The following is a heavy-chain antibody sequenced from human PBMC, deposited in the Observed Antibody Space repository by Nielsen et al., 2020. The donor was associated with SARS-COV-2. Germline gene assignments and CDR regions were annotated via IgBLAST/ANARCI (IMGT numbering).Heavy chain of an antibody. V-gene: IGHV7-4-1*02. D-gene: IGHD6-19*01. CDR1: GYTFTSYA. CDR3: ARSRDSSGWYVNFDY. Sequence: ASVKVSCKASGYTFTSYAMNWVRQAPGQRLEWIGWINTNTGNPTYAQGFTGRFVFSLDTSVSTAYLQISSLKAEDTAVYYCARSRDSSGWYVNFDYWGQGTLVTVSS. J-gene: IGHJ4*02. CDR2: INTNTGNP.